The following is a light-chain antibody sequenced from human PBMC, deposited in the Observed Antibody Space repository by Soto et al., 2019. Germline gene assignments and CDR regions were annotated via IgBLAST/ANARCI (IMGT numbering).Light chain of an antibody. CDR2: DAS. CDR1: QSISNR. V-gene: IGKV1-5*01. CDR3: QHYGGMWT. Sequence: DIQMTQSPSTLSASVGDRVTITCRASQSISNRLAWYQQKPGKAPKVLIYDASSLESGVQSRFIGSGSGTEFILTIRSLQPDDFATYYCQHYGGMWTXGQGTKVDIK. J-gene: IGKJ1*01.